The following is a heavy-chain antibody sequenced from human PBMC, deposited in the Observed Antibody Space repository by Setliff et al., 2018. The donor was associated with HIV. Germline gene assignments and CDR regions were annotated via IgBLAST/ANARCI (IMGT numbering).Heavy chain of an antibody. D-gene: IGHD6-6*01. CDR1: GDSASNSRYY. CDR2: VQYVGPA. Sequence: SETLSLTCTVSGDSASNSRYYWAWIRQPPGKGLEWIGYVQYVGPANYNPSLQSRPTLSIDTSKNQFSLRLTSVTAADTALYYCARAQIAAPRPYEYWGQGTLVTVSS. CDR3: ARAQIAAPRPYEY. J-gene: IGHJ4*02. V-gene: IGHV4-61*05.